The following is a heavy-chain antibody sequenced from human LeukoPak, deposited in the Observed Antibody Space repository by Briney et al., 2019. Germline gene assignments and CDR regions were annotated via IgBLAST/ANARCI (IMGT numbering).Heavy chain of an antibody. J-gene: IGHJ4*02. CDR2: ISSSSSYI. CDR3: ARETYDSSGYYWGISGY. V-gene: IGHV3-21*04. Sequence: GGSLRLSCAASGFTFSSYSMNWVRQAPGKGLEWVSSISSSSSYIYYADSVKGRFTISRDNAKNSLYLQMNSLRAEDTAVYYCARETYDSSGYYWGISGYWGQGTLVTVSS. CDR1: GFTFSSYS. D-gene: IGHD3-22*01.